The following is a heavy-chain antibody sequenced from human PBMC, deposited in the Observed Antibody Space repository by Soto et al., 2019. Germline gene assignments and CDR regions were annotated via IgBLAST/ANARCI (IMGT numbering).Heavy chain of an antibody. Sequence: GGSLRLSCAASGISFTNYAMSWVRRAPGKGLEWVSLISGSGDRTFYADSVKGRFTISRDNSKNTPYLQMNGLRAEDTAVYYCAKDRPHPDYGDYSYYFDYWGQGTLVTVSS. CDR1: GISFTNYA. CDR3: AKDRPHPDYGDYSYYFDY. J-gene: IGHJ4*02. CDR2: ISGSGDRT. D-gene: IGHD4-17*01. V-gene: IGHV3-23*01.